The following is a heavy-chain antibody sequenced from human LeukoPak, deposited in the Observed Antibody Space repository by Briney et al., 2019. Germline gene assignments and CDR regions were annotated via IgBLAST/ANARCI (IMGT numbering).Heavy chain of an antibody. CDR1: GFTFSSYS. J-gene: IGHJ4*02. V-gene: IGHV3-21*01. CDR2: ISSSSSYI. Sequence: AGGSLRLSCAASGFTFSSYSMNWVRQAPGKGLEWVSSISSSSSYIYYADSVKGRFTISRDNAKNSLYLQMNSLRAEDTAVYYCAREGMGIAVAVCDYWGQGTLVTVSS. CDR3: AREGMGIAVAVCDY. D-gene: IGHD6-19*01.